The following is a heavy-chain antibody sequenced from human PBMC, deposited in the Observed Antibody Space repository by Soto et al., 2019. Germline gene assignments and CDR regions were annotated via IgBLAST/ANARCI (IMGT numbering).Heavy chain of an antibody. Sequence: TSQTQCLSYTVSYGYISSSSYHRSLNRKPPGKGLEWIGNIYYSGSTYYNPSLKSRVTISVDTSKNQFSLKLSSVTAADTAVYYCALHQYKGTAATGGFDPWGQGTLVTVSS. CDR3: ALHQYKGTAATGGFDP. V-gene: IGHV4-39*01. J-gene: IGHJ5*02. CDR2: IYYSGST. D-gene: IGHD1-20*01. CDR1: YGYISSSSYH.